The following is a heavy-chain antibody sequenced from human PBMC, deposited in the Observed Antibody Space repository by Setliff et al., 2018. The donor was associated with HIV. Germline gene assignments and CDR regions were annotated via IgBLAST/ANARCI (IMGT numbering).Heavy chain of an antibody. J-gene: IGHJ6*03. V-gene: IGHV1-69*13. D-gene: IGHD5-12*01. CDR3: ATNPEMATINYYYYYMDV. Sequence: EASVKVSCKASGGTFRGFGISWVVQAPGQGLEWMGQIIPIFGTPRYAQKFQGRVTITADESTSTVYMELSSLRSEDTAVYYCATNPEMATINYYYYYMDVWGKGTTGTSP. CDR1: GGTFRGFG. CDR2: IIPIFGTP.